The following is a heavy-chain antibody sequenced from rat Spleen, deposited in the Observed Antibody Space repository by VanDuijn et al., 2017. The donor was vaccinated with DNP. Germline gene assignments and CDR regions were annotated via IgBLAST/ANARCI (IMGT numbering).Heavy chain of an antibody. J-gene: IGHJ3*01. Sequence: EVQLVESGGGLVQPGRSLKLSCAASGFTFSDYNMAWVRQAPTKGLEWVASLSTGGDKSAYRDSVKGRFIIFRDDAKNTQYLQMDSLRSEDTATYYCARHEDYSSYVYGFAYWGQGTLVTVSS. CDR1: GFTFSDYN. CDR2: LSTGGDKS. D-gene: IGHD1-2*01. V-gene: IGHV5S13*01. CDR3: ARHEDYSSYVYGFAY.